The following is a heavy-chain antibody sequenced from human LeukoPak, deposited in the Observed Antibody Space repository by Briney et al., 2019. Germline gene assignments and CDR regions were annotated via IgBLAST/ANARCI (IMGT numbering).Heavy chain of an antibody. D-gene: IGHD3-3*01. CDR3: ARDLSDYDFWRGFDY. J-gene: IGHJ4*02. Sequence: GGSLRLSCAASGFAFSSHAMSWVRQAPGKGLEWVSAITDSGGNRQYTDSVKGRFTISRDNSKNTLYLQMNNLRAEDTAVYYCARDLSDYDFWRGFDYWGQGTLVTVSS. CDR1: GFAFSSHA. V-gene: IGHV3-23*01. CDR2: ITDSGGNR.